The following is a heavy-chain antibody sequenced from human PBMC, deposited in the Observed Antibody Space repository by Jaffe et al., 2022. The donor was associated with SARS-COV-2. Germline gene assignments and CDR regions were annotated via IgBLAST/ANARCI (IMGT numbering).Heavy chain of an antibody. V-gene: IGHV4-59*08. CDR3: ARHVLRFLEWLPTPLAGWFDP. Sequence: QVQLQESGPGLVKPSETLSLTCTVSGGSISSYYWSWIRQPPGKGLEWIGYIYYSGSTNYNPSLKSRVTISVDTSKNQFSLKLSSVTAADTAVYYCARHVLRFLEWLPTPLAGWFDPWGQGTLVTVSS. D-gene: IGHD3-3*01. CDR2: IYYSGST. CDR1: GGSISSYY. J-gene: IGHJ5*02.